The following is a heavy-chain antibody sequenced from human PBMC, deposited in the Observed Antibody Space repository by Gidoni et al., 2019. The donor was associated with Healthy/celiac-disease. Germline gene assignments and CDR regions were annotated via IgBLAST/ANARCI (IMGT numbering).Heavy chain of an antibody. V-gene: IGHV3-21*01. CDR3: ARDRSGYSYGTDAFDI. CDR2: ISSSSSYI. CDR1: GFTFSSYS. J-gene: IGHJ3*02. Sequence: EVQLVESGGGLVKPGGSLRLSCAASGFTFSSYSMNWVRQAPGKGLEWVSSISSSSSYIDYADSVKGRFTISRDNAKNSLYLQMNSLRAEDTAVYYCARDRSGYSYGTDAFDIWGQGTMVTVSS. D-gene: IGHD5-18*01.